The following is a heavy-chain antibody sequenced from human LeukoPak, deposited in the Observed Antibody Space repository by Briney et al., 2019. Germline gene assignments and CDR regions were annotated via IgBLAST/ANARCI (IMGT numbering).Heavy chain of an antibody. V-gene: IGHV4-39*07. CDR1: GGSISSYY. J-gene: IGHJ5*02. Sequence: SETLSLTCTVPGGSISSYYWGWIRQPPGKGLEWIGSIYYSGSTYYNPSLKSRVTISVHTSKNQFSLRLSSVTAADTAVYYCARGGTIAVAGNNWFDPWGQGTLVTVSS. CDR3: ARGGTIAVAGNNWFDP. D-gene: IGHD6-19*01. CDR2: IYYSGST.